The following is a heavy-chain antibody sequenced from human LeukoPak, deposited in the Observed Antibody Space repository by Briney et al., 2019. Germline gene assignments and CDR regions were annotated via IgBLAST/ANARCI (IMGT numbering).Heavy chain of an antibody. CDR3: ARGSTYYYFDY. V-gene: IGHV3-7*01. CDR2: INPDGSEK. J-gene: IGHJ4*02. Sequence: AGGSLRLSCAASGFSFSSNWMTWVRQAPGKGLEWVGNINPDGSEKFYVDSVRGRFTISRDNAKSSLYLQMSSLRAEDTAVYYCARGSTYYYFDYWGQGTLVTVST. CDR1: GFSFSSNW. D-gene: IGHD1-26*01.